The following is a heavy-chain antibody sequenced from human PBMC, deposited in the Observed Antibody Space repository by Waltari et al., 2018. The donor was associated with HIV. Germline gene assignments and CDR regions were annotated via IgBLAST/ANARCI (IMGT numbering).Heavy chain of an antibody. V-gene: IGHV3-74*01. Sequence: EVQLVESGGGLVQAGGSLSLSCAASGFTFSSHRMHWVRQAPGKGLVWVARINGDGSGTSYADSVRGRFSISRENAENSLHLHMNSVRPEDTGLYYCTREGVETTAPADYWGQGTLVTVSS. J-gene: IGHJ4*02. D-gene: IGHD4-17*01. CDR1: GFTFSSHR. CDR3: TREGVETTAPADY. CDR2: INGDGSGT.